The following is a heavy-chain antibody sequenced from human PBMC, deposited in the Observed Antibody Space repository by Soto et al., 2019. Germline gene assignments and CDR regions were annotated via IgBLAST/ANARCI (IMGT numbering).Heavy chain of an antibody. V-gene: IGHV3-33*01. CDR1: GFTFSGLG. CDR2: IRYDGSNI. J-gene: IGHJ4*02. D-gene: IGHD1-26*01. Sequence: ESGGGVVQPGRSLRLSCAASGFTFSGLGMHWVHQAPGKGLAWVAVIRYDGSNIYYADAVKGRFTISRDNSKDTLYLQMSSLRADDTAVYYCARDGVGHTTFFGYFDYWGQGTLVTVSS. CDR3: ARDGVGHTTFFGYFDY.